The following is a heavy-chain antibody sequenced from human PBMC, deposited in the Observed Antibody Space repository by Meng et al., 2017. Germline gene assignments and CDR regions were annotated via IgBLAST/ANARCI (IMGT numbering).Heavy chain of an antibody. Sequence: QVQLQRWGAGLSKPSETLSLTCAVYGGSFSGYYWSWIRQPPGKGLEWIGEINHSGSTNYNPSLKSRVTISVDTSKNQFSLKLSSVTAADTAVYYCARGRYFDWLSYRYYFDYWGQGTLVTVSS. CDR1: GGSFSGYY. CDR2: INHSGST. V-gene: IGHV4-34*01. D-gene: IGHD3-9*01. J-gene: IGHJ4*02. CDR3: ARGRYFDWLSYRYYFDY.